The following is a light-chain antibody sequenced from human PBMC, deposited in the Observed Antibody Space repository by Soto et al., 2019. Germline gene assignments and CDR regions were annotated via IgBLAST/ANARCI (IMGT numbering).Light chain of an antibody. CDR1: QSISSY. V-gene: IGKV1-5*01. J-gene: IGKJ1*01. CDR2: DAS. CDR3: QQYNSYSGT. Sequence: DIQMTQSPSSLSASVGDRVTITCRASQSISSYLNWYQQKPGKAPNLLIYDASSLQSGVPSRFSGSGSGTEFTLTISSLQPDDFATYYCQQYNSYSGTFGQGTKVDIK.